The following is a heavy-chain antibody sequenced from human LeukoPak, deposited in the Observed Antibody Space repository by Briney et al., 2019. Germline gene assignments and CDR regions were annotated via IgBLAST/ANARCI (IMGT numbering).Heavy chain of an antibody. CDR2: ISWNGGSI. V-gene: IGHV3-9*01. Sequence: PGRSLRLSCAASGFTFDDYAMHWVRQAPGKGLEWVSGISWNGGSIGYADSVKGRFTISRDNAKNSLYLQMNSLRAEDTALYYCAKNFDWLLSPYYYYGMDVWGQGTTVTVSS. CDR1: GFTFDDYA. D-gene: IGHD3-9*01. J-gene: IGHJ6*02. CDR3: AKNFDWLLSPYYYYGMDV.